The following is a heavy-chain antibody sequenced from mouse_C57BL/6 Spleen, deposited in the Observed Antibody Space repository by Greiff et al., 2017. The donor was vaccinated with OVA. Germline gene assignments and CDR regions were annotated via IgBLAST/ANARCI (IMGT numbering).Heavy chain of an antibody. Sequence: VQLQQPGTELVKPGASVTLSCKASGYTFTSYWMHWVKQRPGQGLEWIGNINPSNGGTNYNEKFKSKATLTVDKSSSTAYMQLSSLTSEGTAVSFWASTCGHWYVDVGGTGTTVTASS. V-gene: IGHV1-53*01. CDR3: ASTCGHWYVDV. CDR2: INPSNGGT. CDR1: GYTFTSYW. J-gene: IGHJ1*03.